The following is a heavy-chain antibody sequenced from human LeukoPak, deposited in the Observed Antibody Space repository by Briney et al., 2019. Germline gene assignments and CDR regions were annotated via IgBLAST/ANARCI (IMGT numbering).Heavy chain of an antibody. CDR3: AKDRGSGTYYLIPDY. D-gene: IGHD3-10*01. CDR2: ISYDGSKK. V-gene: IGHV3-30*02. Sequence: GGSLRLSCETSGFLFSGFGMHGVRQSPGKGLEWIAFISYDGSKKYYGDSAKGRFTISRNSSKNILYLQMNALTTEDTAVYYCAKDRGSGTYYLIPDYWGQGTLVIVSS. CDR1: GFLFSGFG. J-gene: IGHJ4*02.